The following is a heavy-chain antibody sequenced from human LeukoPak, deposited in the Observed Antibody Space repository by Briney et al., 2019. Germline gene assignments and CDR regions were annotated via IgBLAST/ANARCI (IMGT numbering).Heavy chain of an antibody. V-gene: IGHV4-34*01. Sequence: SETLSLTCAVYGGSFSGYYWSWIRQPPGKGLEWIGEINHSGSTNYNPSLKSRVTISVDTSKNQFSLQLNSVTPEDTAVYYCARGWSDNWKGGWFDPWGQGTLVTVSS. CDR3: ARGWSDNWKGGWFDP. CDR2: INHSGST. CDR1: GGSFSGYY. D-gene: IGHD1-20*01. J-gene: IGHJ5*02.